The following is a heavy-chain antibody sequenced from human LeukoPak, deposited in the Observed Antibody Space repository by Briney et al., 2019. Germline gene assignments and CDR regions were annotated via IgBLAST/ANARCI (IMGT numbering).Heavy chain of an antibody. V-gene: IGHV1-8*01. J-gene: IGHJ3*02. CDR1: GHTYTSYD. D-gene: IGHD2-2*01. CDR2: MNPNSGNT. Sequence: ASVKVSCNAFGHTYTSYDINWLRQSTRHGLEWMRWMNPNSGNTVYAQKFHLRVTTTTDTSSSTAYMELRSLRYEDTALYYCARVRYCTSTSCYGLEDEAFDIWGQGTMVTVSS. CDR3: ARVRYCTSTSCYGLEDEAFDI.